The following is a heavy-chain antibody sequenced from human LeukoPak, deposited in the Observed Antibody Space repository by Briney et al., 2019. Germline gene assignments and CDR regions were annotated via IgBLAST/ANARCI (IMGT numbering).Heavy chain of an antibody. Sequence: GGSLRLSCAASGFTFNNYAMNWVRQAPGKGLEWVSAISGSGGSTYYADSVKGRFTISRDNSKNTLYLQMNSLRAEDTAVYYCAKINDYSNYMDYWGQGTLVTVSS. CDR3: AKINDYSNYMDY. D-gene: IGHD4-11*01. CDR1: GFTFNNYA. V-gene: IGHV3-23*01. J-gene: IGHJ4*02. CDR2: ISGSGGST.